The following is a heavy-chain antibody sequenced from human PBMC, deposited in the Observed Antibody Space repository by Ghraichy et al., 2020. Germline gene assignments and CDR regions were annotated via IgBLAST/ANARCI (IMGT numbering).Heavy chain of an antibody. CDR2: ISGSGGST. Sequence: GESLNISCAASGFTFSSYAMSWVRQAPGKGLEWVSAISGSGGSTYYADSVKGRFTISRDNSKNTLYLQMNSLRAEDTAVYYCATLTPEFSGSYFDYWGQGTLVTVSS. D-gene: IGHD1-26*01. CDR3: ATLTPEFSGSYFDY. CDR1: GFTFSSYA. J-gene: IGHJ4*02. V-gene: IGHV3-23*01.